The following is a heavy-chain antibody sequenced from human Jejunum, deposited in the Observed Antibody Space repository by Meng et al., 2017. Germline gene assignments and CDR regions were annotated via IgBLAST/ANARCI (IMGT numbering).Heavy chain of an antibody. CDR3: ATDKTFMPTLVD. J-gene: IGHJ4*02. CDR1: GLAIIMDA. CDR2: VSSIGDIT. Sequence: EVQLGGSGGGRVMPGGCLNTSHPSSGLAIIMDAMSLVRQTRGKRLEWVSTVSSIGDITYYANSGKGRFTIFRDKSKNKLYLQMNSLRAEDTAVYYCATDKTFMPTLVDWGQGTLVTVSS. D-gene: IGHD2/OR15-2a*01. V-gene: IGHV3-23*04.